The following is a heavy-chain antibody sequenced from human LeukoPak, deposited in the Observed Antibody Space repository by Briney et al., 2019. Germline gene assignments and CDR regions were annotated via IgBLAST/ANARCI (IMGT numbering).Heavy chain of an antibody. CDR2: ISYDGSNK. Sequence: GGSLRLSCAASGFTFSSYGMHWVRQAPGKGLEWVAVISYDGSNKYYADSVKGRFTISRDNSKNTLYLQMNSLRAEDTAVYYCAREKYAFDIWGQGTMVTVSS. CDR1: GFTFSSYG. J-gene: IGHJ3*02. CDR3: AREKYAFDI. V-gene: IGHV3-30*03.